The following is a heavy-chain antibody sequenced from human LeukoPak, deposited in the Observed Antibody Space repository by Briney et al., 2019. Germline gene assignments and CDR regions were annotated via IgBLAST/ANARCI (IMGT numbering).Heavy chain of an antibody. D-gene: IGHD5-12*01. V-gene: IGHV4-59*01. J-gene: IGHJ4*02. Sequence: SETLSLTCTVSGASISPYYWSWIRQPPARGLEYIGYIYYSGSTNYNPSLKSRVTISVDTSANQFSLKLSSVTAADTAVYYCARGTKTGNTGYDWDYWGQGSVVTVSS. CDR3: ARGTKTGNTGYDWDY. CDR1: GASISPYY. CDR2: IYYSGST.